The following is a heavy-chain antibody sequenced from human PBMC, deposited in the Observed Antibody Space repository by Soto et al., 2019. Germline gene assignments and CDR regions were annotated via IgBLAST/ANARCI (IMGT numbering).Heavy chain of an antibody. CDR3: ARERGSYRPRFDY. D-gene: IGHD1-26*01. CDR1: GGSISSSNW. CDR2: IYHSGST. V-gene: IGHV4-4*02. Sequence: SETLSLTCAVSGGSISSSNWWSWVRQPPGKGLEWIGEIYHSGSTNYNPSLKSRVTISVDTSKNQFSLKLSSVTAADTAVYYCARERGSYRPRFDYWGQGTLVTVSS. J-gene: IGHJ4*02.